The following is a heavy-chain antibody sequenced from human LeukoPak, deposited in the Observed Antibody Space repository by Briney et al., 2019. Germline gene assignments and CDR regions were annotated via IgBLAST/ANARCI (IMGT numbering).Heavy chain of an antibody. CDR2: IRSKTYGGTT. V-gene: IGHV3-49*04. CDR1: GFIFDNAW. CDR3: SSYSGSHRA. D-gene: IGHD1-26*01. J-gene: IGHJ5*02. Sequence: GGSLRLSCAVSGFIFDNAWMSWVRQAPGKGLEWVGFIRSKTYGGTTDYATSVKGRFTISRDDSKSIAYLQMNSLKAEDTALYYCSSYSGSHRAWGQGTLVTVSS.